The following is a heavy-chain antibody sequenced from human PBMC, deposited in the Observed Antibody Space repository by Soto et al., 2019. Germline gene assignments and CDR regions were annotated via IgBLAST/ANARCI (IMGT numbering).Heavy chain of an antibody. Sequence: SETLSLTCTVSGGSISSGDYYWSWIRQPPGKGLEWIGYIYYTGSTYYNPSLKSRVTISVDTSKNQFSLKLSSVAAADTAVYYCARADDDSSGYLIDYWGQGTLVTVSS. D-gene: IGHD3-22*01. J-gene: IGHJ4*02. CDR3: ARADDDSSGYLIDY. V-gene: IGHV4-30-4*01. CDR1: GGSISSGDYY. CDR2: IYYTGST.